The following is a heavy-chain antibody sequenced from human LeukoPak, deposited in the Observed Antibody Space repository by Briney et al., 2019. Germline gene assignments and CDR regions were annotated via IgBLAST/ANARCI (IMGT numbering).Heavy chain of an antibody. CDR3: ARDSSTTVTGAFDI. Sequence: PGGSLRLSCAASGFTFGSYGMHWVRQAPGKGLVWVSRINSDGSSTSYADSVKGRFTISRDNAKNTLYLQMNSLRAEDTAVYYCARDSSTTVTGAFDIWGQGTMVTVSS. J-gene: IGHJ3*02. CDR1: GFTFGSYG. CDR2: INSDGSST. D-gene: IGHD4-17*01. V-gene: IGHV3-74*01.